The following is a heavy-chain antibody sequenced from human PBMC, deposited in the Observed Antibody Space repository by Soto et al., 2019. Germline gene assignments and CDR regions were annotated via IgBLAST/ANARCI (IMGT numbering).Heavy chain of an antibody. CDR1: GFTFSSYG. D-gene: IGHD1-26*01. Sequence: QVQLVESGGGMVQPGRSLRLSCVASGFTFSSYGMHWVRQAPGKGLEWVAIISYDGSNTYYADSVKGRFTISRDNSKNTLYLQMNSLRAEDTSAYYCAKEGGLSGSYYISSSYYFDYWGQGTLVTVSS. CDR2: ISYDGSNT. V-gene: IGHV3-30*18. J-gene: IGHJ4*02. CDR3: AKEGGLSGSYYISSSYYFDY.